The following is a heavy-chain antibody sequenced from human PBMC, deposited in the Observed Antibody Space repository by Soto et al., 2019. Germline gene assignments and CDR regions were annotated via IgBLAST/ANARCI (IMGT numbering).Heavy chain of an antibody. V-gene: IGHV3-30*18. D-gene: IGHD2-2*01. CDR3: AKLAVVVPATPHDYMDV. CDR1: GFTFSDYG. CDR2: ISYHGNE. J-gene: IGHJ6*02. Sequence: QVRLVESGGGVVQPGRSLRLPCVASGFTFSDYGMHWVRHSPGKGLEWVAVISYHGNEYYSDSVKGRFTISRDNSEKTLYLQMNSLRAEDTAVYYCAKLAVVVPATPHDYMDVWGQGTAVTVSS.